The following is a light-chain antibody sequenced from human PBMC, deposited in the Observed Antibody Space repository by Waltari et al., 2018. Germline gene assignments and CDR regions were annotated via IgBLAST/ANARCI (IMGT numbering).Light chain of an antibody. CDR1: QSVSYY. J-gene: IGKJ4*01. CDR3: QQRRNWPLT. Sequence: EIVLTQSPATLSLSPGERAPLSCRATQSVSYYLAWYQQRPGQAPRLLIYDTPNRATGIPARFSGSGSETDFTLTISSLEPEDFAVYYCQQRRNWPLTFGGGTKVEIK. V-gene: IGKV3-11*01. CDR2: DTP.